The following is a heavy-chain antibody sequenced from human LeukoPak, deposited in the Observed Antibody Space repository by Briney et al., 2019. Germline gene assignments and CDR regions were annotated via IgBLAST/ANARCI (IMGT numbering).Heavy chain of an antibody. J-gene: IGHJ6*03. CDR1: GFTFSSYW. D-gene: IGHD1-7*01. V-gene: IGHV3-7*01. CDR3: AREGLELRYYYYYMDV. Sequence: PGGSLRLSCAASGFTFSSYWMSWVRQAPGKGLEWVANIKQDGSEKYYVDSVKGRFTISRDNAKNSLYLQMNSLRAEDTAVYYCAREGLELRYYYYYMDVWGKGTTVTVSS. CDR2: IKQDGSEK.